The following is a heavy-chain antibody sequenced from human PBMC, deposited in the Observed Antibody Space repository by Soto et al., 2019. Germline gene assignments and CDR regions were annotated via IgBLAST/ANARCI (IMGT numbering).Heavy chain of an antibody. D-gene: IGHD2-15*01. Sequence: GGSLRLSCAASGSTFSSYEMNWVRQAPGKGLEWVSYISSSGSTIYYADSVKGRFTISRDNAKNSLYLQMNSLRAEDTAVYYCARERATTPSIWGQGTLVTVSS. J-gene: IGHJ4*02. CDR1: GSTFSSYE. V-gene: IGHV3-48*03. CDR3: ARERATTPSI. CDR2: ISSSGSTI.